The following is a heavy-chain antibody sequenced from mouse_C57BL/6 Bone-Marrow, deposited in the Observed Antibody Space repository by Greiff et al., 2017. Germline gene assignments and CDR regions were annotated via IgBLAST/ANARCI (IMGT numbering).Heavy chain of an antibody. CDR2: IYPGSGST. CDR1: GYTFTSYW. CDR3: ARPYYSNYWYFDV. Sequence: QVQLQQPGAELVKPGASVKMSCKASGYTFTSYWITWVKQRPGQGLEWIGDIYPGSGSTNYNEKFKRKATLTVDTSSSTAYTQLSSLTSEDSAVYYGARPYYSNYWYFDVWGTGTTVTVSS. V-gene: IGHV1-55*01. D-gene: IGHD2-5*01. J-gene: IGHJ1*03.